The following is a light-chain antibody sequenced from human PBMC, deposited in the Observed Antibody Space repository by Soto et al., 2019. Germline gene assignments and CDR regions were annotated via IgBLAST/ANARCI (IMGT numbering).Light chain of an antibody. J-gene: IGKJ4*01. Sequence: EIVMTQSPATLSVSPGERATLSCRASQSVNINLAWYQQKPGQAPRLLIYGTSTRATGVPARFSGSGSGTEFTLTISNLQSEDFAVYYCHQYDYWPLTFGGGTKVDIK. CDR2: GTS. CDR3: HQYDYWPLT. V-gene: IGKV3-15*01. CDR1: QSVNIN.